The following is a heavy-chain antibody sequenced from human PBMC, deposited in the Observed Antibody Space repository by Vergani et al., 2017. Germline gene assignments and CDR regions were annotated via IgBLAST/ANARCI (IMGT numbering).Heavy chain of an antibody. J-gene: IGHJ4*02. D-gene: IGHD3-3*01. V-gene: IGHV1-3*01. Sequence: QVQLVQSGAEVKKPGASVQVSCKASGYTFTSYAMHWVRQAPGQRLEWMGWINAGNGNTKYSQKFQGRVTITRDTSASTAYMALSSLRSEDTAVYYCARTYYDLWSGYKFDYWGQGTLVTVSS. CDR1: GYTFTSYA. CDR2: INAGNGNT. CDR3: ARTYYDLWSGYKFDY.